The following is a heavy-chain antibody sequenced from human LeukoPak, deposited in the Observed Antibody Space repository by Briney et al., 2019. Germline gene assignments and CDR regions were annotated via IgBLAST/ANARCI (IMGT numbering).Heavy chain of an antibody. Sequence: GGSLRLSCAASGFTVSSNYMSWVRQAPGKGLEWVAFIRYDGSNKYYADSVKGRFTISRDNSKNTLYLQMNSLRAEDTAVYYCAKEDSWDFDYWGQGTLVTVSS. CDR1: GFTVSSNY. J-gene: IGHJ4*02. CDR2: IRYDGSNK. CDR3: AKEDSWDFDY. V-gene: IGHV3-30*02. D-gene: IGHD6-13*01.